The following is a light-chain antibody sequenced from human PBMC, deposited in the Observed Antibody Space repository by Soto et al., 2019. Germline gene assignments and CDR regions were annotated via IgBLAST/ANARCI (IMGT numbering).Light chain of an antibody. CDR3: QQSYSTPQT. CDR2: TTS. V-gene: IGKV1-39*01. J-gene: IGKJ4*01. Sequence: DIQMTQSPSSLSASVEDRVIITCRASQSISNHLNWYQQKSGKAPKLLIHTTSSLQSGVPSRFSASGTGTDFTLTISSLQPEDFATYYCQQSYSTPQTFGGGTKVDIK. CDR1: QSISNH.